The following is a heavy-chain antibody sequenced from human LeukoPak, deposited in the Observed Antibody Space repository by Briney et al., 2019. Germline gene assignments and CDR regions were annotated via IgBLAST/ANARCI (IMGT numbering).Heavy chain of an antibody. CDR3: ARDYCSSTSCLFDY. Sequence: PCASVKVSCKASGYTFTGYHMHWVRQAPGQGLEWMGRINPNSGDTNYAQKFQGRVAMTRDTSISTAFMELTRLRSDDTAVYYCARDYCSSTSCLFDYWGQGTLVTVSS. D-gene: IGHD2-2*01. CDR1: GYTFTGYH. CDR2: INPNSGDT. J-gene: IGHJ4*02. V-gene: IGHV1-2*06.